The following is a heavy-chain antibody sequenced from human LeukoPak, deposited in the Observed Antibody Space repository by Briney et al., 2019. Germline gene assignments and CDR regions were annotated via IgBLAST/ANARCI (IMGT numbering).Heavy chain of an antibody. CDR1: GGSMSGYY. CDR3: ARGSGWFFY. Sequence: PSETLSLTCTVSGGSMSGYYWSWIRQPPGEGLEWIGYIYSSGSTNYNPSLKSRITISVDTSKNQLSLKVSSVTAADTAMYYCARGSGWFFYWGQGTLVTVSS. V-gene: IGHV4-59*01. D-gene: IGHD6-19*01. J-gene: IGHJ4*02. CDR2: IYSSGST.